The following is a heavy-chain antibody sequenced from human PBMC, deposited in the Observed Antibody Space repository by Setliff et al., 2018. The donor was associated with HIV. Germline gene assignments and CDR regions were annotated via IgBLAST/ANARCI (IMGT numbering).Heavy chain of an antibody. CDR1: GGSISTSNYY. Sequence: SETLSLTCTVSGGSISTSNYYWGWVRQPPGKGRDWVGNVDYTVSTYYDPSLKRRVTLSVDTSKNQFSLRLNSVTAADTAVYYCARQGNIVVVTSFDYWGQGTWVTVS. CDR3: ARQGNIVVVTSFDY. D-gene: IGHD2-21*02. CDR2: VDYTVST. J-gene: IGHJ4*02. V-gene: IGHV4-39*07.